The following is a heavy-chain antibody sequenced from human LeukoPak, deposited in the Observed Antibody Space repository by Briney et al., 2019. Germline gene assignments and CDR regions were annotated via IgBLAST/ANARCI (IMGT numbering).Heavy chain of an antibody. D-gene: IGHD6-13*01. CDR2: IYYSGST. J-gene: IGHJ4*02. CDR3: ARDRIAAAGKGAYYFDY. CDR1: GGSISSYY. V-gene: IGHV4-59*01. Sequence: SETLSLTCTVSGGSISSYYWSWIRQPPGKGLEWIGYIYYSGSTNYNPSLKSRVTISVDTSKNQFSLKLSSVTAADTAVYYCARDRIAAAGKGAYYFDYWGQGTLVTVSS.